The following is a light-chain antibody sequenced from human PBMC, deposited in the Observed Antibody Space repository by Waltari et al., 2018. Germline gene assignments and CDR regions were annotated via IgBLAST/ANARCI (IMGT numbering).Light chain of an antibody. V-gene: IGKV1-39*01. J-gene: IGKJ1*01. CDR3: QHGYGTPWT. CDR1: ENVNNF. Sequence: DIQMTQSPSSLSASVGDRVTITCRASENVNNFLNWYQKRPGKAPTLLIYKASTLQSGVPSRFSGSGSGTDYTFIISSLQSEDVATYYCQHGYGTPWTFGQGTEVEIK. CDR2: KAS.